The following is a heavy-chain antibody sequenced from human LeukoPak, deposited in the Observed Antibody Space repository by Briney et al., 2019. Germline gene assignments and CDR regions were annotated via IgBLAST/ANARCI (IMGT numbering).Heavy chain of an antibody. V-gene: IGHV3-53*01. CDR2: IYSGGST. J-gene: IGHJ3*02. CDR1: GFTVSSSY. D-gene: IGHD4-23*01. CDR3: SRGGHGYGGLKAAFLI. Sequence: GGSLRLSCAASGFTVSSSYMSWGRQAPGKGLEWVSVIYSGGSTYYADSVKGRFTISRDNSKNTLYLQMNSLRAEETALYFCSRGGHGYGGLKAAFLIWGQREMGPVSS.